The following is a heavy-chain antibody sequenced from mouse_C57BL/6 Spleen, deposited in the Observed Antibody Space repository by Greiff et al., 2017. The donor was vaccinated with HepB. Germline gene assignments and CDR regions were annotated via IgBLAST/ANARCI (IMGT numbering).Heavy chain of an antibody. CDR3: ARNYYDYDRAFAY. J-gene: IGHJ3*01. Sequence: EVKLQESGGGLVKPGGSLKLSCAASGFTFSDYGMHWVRQAPEKGLEWVAYISSGSSTIYYADTVKGRFTISRDNAKNTLFLQMTSLRSEDTAMYYCARNYYDYDRAFAYWGQGTLVTVSA. D-gene: IGHD2-4*01. V-gene: IGHV5-17*01. CDR2: ISSGSSTI. CDR1: GFTFSDYG.